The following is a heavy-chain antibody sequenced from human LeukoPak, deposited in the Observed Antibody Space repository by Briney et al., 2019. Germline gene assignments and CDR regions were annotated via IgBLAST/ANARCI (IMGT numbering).Heavy chain of an antibody. J-gene: IGHJ4*02. CDR1: GFTFSSYG. V-gene: IGHV3-30*02. CDR2: IRYDGSNK. D-gene: IGHD5-24*01. CDR3: AKDGKMATISWTSFDY. Sequence: PGGSLRLSCAASGFTFSSYGMHWVRQAPGKGLEWVAFIRYDGSNKYYADSVKGRFTISRDNSKNTLYLQMNSLRAEDTAVYYCAKDGKMATISWTSFDYWGQGTLVTVSS.